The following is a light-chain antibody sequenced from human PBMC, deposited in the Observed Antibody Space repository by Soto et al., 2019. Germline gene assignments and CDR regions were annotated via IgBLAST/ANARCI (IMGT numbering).Light chain of an antibody. CDR2: MIS. Sequence: ETVMTQTPLSSPVTLGQPASISCRSSQSLVHGDGNTYLSWLQQRPGQPPRLLIYMISNRFSGVPDRFTGSGAGTDFTLRISRVEAEDVGVYYCMQATQSYTFGQGTKLEIK. J-gene: IGKJ2*01. V-gene: IGKV2-24*01. CDR1: QSLVHGDGNTY. CDR3: MQATQSYT.